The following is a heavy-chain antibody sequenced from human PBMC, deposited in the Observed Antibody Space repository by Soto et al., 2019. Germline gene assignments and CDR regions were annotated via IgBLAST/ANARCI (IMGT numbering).Heavy chain of an antibody. J-gene: IGHJ4*02. CDR3: ARLEGLATISYYFDF. D-gene: IGHD3-9*01. V-gene: IGHV4-39*01. CDR2: IYYRGNT. Sequence: QLQESGPGLVKPSETLSLTCSVSGDSINSDKYYWGLIRQPPGKGLEWIGSIYYRGNTYYNPSPQTRVPITLDKSKSQFSRRLNSVTAADSAVYFCARLEGLATISYYFDFWGQGAQVTVSS. CDR1: GDSINSDKYY.